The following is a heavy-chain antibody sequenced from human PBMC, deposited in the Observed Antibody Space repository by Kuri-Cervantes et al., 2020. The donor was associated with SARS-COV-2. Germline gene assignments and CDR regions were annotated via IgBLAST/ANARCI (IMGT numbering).Heavy chain of an antibody. J-gene: IGHJ4*02. CDR3: ARDLTPERYCSSTSCYTDYDFWSNYLVDY. CDR1: GFTFSSYG. CDR2: MWYDGSNK. V-gene: IGHV3-33*01. D-gene: IGHD2-2*02. Sequence: GESLKISCAASGFTFSSYGMHWVRQAPGKGLEWVAVMWYDGSNKYYADSVKGRFTISRDNSKNTLYLQMNSLRAEDTAVYYCARDLTPERYCSSTSCYTDYDFWSNYLVDYWGQGTLVTVSS.